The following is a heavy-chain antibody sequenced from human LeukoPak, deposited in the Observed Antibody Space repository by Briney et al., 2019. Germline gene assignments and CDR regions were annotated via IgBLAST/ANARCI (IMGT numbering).Heavy chain of an antibody. J-gene: IGHJ4*02. CDR3: AKGYVTRGYFDY. Sequence: GGSLRLSCTASEFTFSSYWMHWVRQPPGKGLVWVSRINGDGSSTSYADAMKGRFTISRDNSKSTLFLEMNSLGVEDTALYYCAKGYVTRGYFDYWGQGSLVTVSS. CDR2: INGDGSST. CDR1: EFTFSSYW. D-gene: IGHD3-16*01. V-gene: IGHV3-74*01.